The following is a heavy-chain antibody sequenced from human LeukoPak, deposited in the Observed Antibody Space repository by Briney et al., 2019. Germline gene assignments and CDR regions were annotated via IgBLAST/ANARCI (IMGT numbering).Heavy chain of an antibody. V-gene: IGHV3-23*01. CDR3: AKGGRCSSTSCSAEAFDI. J-gene: IGHJ3*02. CDR2: ISGSGGST. D-gene: IGHD2-2*01. Sequence: GGSLRLSCAASGFTVSSNYMSWVRQAPGKGLEWVSAISGSGGSTYYADSVKGRFTISRDNSKNTLYLQMNSLRAEDTAVYYCAKGGRCSSTSCSAEAFDIWGQGTMVTVSS. CDR1: GFTVSSNY.